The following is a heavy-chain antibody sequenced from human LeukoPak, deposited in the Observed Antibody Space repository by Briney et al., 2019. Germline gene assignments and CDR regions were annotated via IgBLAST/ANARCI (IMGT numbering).Heavy chain of an antibody. Sequence: GGSLRLSCAASGFAFSSYWMTWVRQAPGKGLEWVANIKPDGSGKTYVDSVKGRFTIPRDNAKNSLYLQMRGLRVEDTAVYYCSSQPAVLDLDCWGQGTLVTVSS. CDR1: GFAFSSYW. CDR3: SSQPAVLDLDC. D-gene: IGHD6-19*01. J-gene: IGHJ4*02. CDR2: IKPDGSGK. V-gene: IGHV3-7*01.